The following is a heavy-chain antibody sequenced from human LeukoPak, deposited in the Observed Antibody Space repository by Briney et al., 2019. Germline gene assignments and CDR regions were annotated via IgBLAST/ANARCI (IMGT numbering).Heavy chain of an antibody. CDR1: GFTLSSYW. D-gene: IGHD1-26*01. J-gene: IGHJ4*02. V-gene: IGHV3-74*01. CDR3: ARDTGTVGATDY. Sequence: GGSLRLSCAASGFTLSSYWMHWVRPGPGKGLVWVSRANSDGSSTSYADSVEGRFSISRDNAKNTLYLQMNSLRAEDTAVYYCARDTGTVGATDYWGQGTLVTVSS. CDR2: ANSDGSST.